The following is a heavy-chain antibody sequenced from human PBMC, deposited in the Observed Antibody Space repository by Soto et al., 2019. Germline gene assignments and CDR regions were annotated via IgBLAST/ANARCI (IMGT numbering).Heavy chain of an antibody. J-gene: IGHJ6*02. Sequence: QVQLVESGGGVVQPGRSLRPSCAASGFTFSSYGMHWVRQAPGKGLEWVAVIWYDGSNKYYADSVKGRFTISRDNSKNTLYLQMNSLRAEDTAVYYCAREDYGDYYYYGMDVWGQGTTVTVSS. CDR3: AREDYGDYYYYGMDV. D-gene: IGHD4-17*01. CDR2: IWYDGSNK. V-gene: IGHV3-33*01. CDR1: GFTFSSYG.